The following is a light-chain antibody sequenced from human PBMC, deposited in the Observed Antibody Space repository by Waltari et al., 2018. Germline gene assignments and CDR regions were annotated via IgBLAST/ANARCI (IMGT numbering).Light chain of an antibody. CDR1: GSDVADSNF. Sequence: QSALTQPRSVSGSPGQSVTISCTGTGSDVADSNFVSWYQQHPGEAPKLVIYDVSERPSRVPDRFSGSKSGNSASLSVSGLQAEDEAVYYCCSYTGTWVFGGGTKLTVL. J-gene: IGLJ3*02. V-gene: IGLV2-11*01. CDR2: DVS. CDR3: CSYTGTWV.